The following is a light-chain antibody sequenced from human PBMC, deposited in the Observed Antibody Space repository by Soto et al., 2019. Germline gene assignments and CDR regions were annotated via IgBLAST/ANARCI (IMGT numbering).Light chain of an antibody. J-gene: IGKJ5*01. V-gene: IGKV3D-15*01. CDR2: DTS. CDR1: QSVRNK. CDR3: QQYNSYSIT. Sequence: EIVVTQSPATLSVSPGERVTLPCRASQSVRNKVAWYIQRPGQTPRVIIYDTSTRDADIPARFSGSGDGTYCTRTISSLQPDDFETYVCQQYNSYSITFGQGTRLEIK.